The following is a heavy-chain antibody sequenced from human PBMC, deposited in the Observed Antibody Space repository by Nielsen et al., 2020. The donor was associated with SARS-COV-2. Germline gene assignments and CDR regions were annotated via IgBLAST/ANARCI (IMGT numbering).Heavy chain of an antibody. CDR3: ASPGPAISGVVHVFDI. CDR2: VVYSGDI. Sequence: SETLSLTCTVSGASVSGGSFYWGWIRQAPGKGLEWIGSVVYSGDIDYNASLKTRVTTSVDTSKNQFSLRLNSVTAADTAVYYCASPGPAISGVVHVFDIWGQGAQVTVSS. V-gene: IGHV4-39*07. D-gene: IGHD3-3*01. J-gene: IGHJ3*02. CDR1: GASVSGGSFY.